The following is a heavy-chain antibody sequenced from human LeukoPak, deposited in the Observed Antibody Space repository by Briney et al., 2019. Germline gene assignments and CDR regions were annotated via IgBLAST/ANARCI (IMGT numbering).Heavy chain of an antibody. D-gene: IGHD6-6*01. Sequence: PGGSLRLSCAASGFTFSSSYMSWVRQAPGKGLEWVSVIYSGGTTYYTDSVKGRFTISRDSSKNTLYLQMNSLRAEDTAVYYCARGFARGFDYWGQGTLVTVSS. J-gene: IGHJ4*02. CDR2: IYSGGTT. V-gene: IGHV3-53*01. CDR1: GFTFSSSY. CDR3: ARGFARGFDY.